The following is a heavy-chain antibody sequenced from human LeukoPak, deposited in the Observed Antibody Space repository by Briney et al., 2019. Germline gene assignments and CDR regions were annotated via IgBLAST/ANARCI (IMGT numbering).Heavy chain of an antibody. CDR2: ISGSDGYT. D-gene: IGHD6-13*01. CDR3: AKTRGYSGSWYDY. Sequence: GGSLRLSCAASGFTFSSYAMSWVPQAPGKGLEWVSGISGSDGYTFYADSVKGRFTISRDNSKNTLDLQMNSLRAEDTAVYYCAKTRGYSGSWYDYWGQGIMVTVSS. V-gene: IGHV3-23*01. CDR1: GFTFSSYA. J-gene: IGHJ4*02.